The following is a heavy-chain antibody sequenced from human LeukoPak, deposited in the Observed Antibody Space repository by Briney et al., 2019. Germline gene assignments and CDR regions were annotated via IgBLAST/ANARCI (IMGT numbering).Heavy chain of an antibody. Sequence: SETLSLTCTVSGGLISISTYYWGWIRQPPGKGLEWIGSIYYSGTTHYNPSLKSRVTISVDTSKNQFSLKLSSVTAADTAVYYCARGRCSSTSCYRRGYFDYWGQGTLVTVSS. CDR3: ARGRCSSTSCYRRGYFDY. V-gene: IGHV4-39*07. D-gene: IGHD2-2*01. CDR2: IYYSGTT. CDR1: GGLISISTYY. J-gene: IGHJ4*02.